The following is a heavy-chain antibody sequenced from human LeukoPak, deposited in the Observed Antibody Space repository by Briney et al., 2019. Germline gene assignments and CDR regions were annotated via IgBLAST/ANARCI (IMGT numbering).Heavy chain of an antibody. Sequence: QPGRSLRLSCTASGFDYRDYGMSWVRQGPGKGLEWVGFIRSKVHGGTADYAASVKGRFTISRDDSKTTAYLQMNSLKSEDTAVYYCARAPEIMVRGIFIPDYFDYWGLGTLVTVSS. CDR3: ARAPEIMVRGIFIPDYFDY. J-gene: IGHJ4*02. V-gene: IGHV3-49*04. D-gene: IGHD3-10*01. CDR2: IRSKVHGGTA. CDR1: GFDYRDYG.